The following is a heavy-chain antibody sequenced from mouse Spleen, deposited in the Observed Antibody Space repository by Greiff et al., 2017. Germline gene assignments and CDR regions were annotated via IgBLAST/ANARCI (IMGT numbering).Heavy chain of an antibody. CDR1: GYTFTSYW. V-gene: IGHV1-52*01. D-gene: IGHD2-1*01. Sequence: QVQLQQPGAELVRPGSSVKLSCKASGYTFTSYWMHCVKQRPIQGLEWIGNIDPSDSETHYNQKFKDKATLTVDKSSSTAYMQLSSLTSEDSAVYYCARWNYGNSYWYFDVWGAGTTVTVSS. J-gene: IGHJ1*01. CDR2: IDPSDSET. CDR3: ARWNYGNSYWYFDV.